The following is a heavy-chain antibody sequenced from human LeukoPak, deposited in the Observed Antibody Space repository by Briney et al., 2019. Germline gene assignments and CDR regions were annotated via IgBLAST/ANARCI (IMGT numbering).Heavy chain of an antibody. CDR1: GFTFSSYE. Sequence: GGSLRLSCAASGFTFSSYEMNWVRQAPGKGLEWVSYISSDGSTIYYADSVKGRFTISRDNSKNTLYLQMNSLRAEDTAVYYCAKIHSPYYYDSSGPDYWGQGTLVTVSS. J-gene: IGHJ4*02. CDR2: ISSDGSTI. D-gene: IGHD3-22*01. CDR3: AKIHSPYYYDSSGPDY. V-gene: IGHV3-48*03.